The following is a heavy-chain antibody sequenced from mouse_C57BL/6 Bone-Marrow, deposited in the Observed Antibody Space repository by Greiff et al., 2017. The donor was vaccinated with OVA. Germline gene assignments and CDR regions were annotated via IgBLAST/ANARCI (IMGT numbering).Heavy chain of an antibody. CDR1: GFNIKDDY. CDR3: TPNYYGSSPYYFDY. CDR2: IDPENGDT. V-gene: IGHV14-4*01. J-gene: IGHJ2*01. D-gene: IGHD1-1*01. Sequence: EVQLQESGAELVRPGASVKLSCTASGFNIKDDYMHWVKQRPEQGLEWIGWIDPENGDTEYASKFQGKATITADTSSNTAYLQLSSLTSEDTAVYYCTPNYYGSSPYYFDYWGQGTTLTVSS.